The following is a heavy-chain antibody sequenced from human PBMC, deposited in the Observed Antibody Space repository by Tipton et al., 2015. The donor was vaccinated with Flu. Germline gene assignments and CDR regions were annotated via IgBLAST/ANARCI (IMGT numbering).Heavy chain of an antibody. J-gene: IGHJ6*02. CDR3: AKRVVAASDNHYGMDV. D-gene: IGHD2-15*01. V-gene: IGHV3-30-3*02. CDR2: ISSDGNNK. Sequence: QLVQSGGGVVQPGRSLRLSCVASGFIFSSYAMYWVRQAPGKGLEWVAVISSDGNNKYYADSVKGRFTISRDNSKNTLNLQMDSLRVEDTALYYCAKRVVAASDNHYGMDVWGQGTTVTVSS. CDR1: GFIFSSYA.